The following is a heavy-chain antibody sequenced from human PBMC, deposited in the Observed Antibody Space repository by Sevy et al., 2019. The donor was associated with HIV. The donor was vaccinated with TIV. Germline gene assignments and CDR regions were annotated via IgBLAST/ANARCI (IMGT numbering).Heavy chain of an antibody. CDR3: TGGGHGVGMDV. CDR2: FDPEDGEA. Sequence: ASVKVSCKVYGYTLTELSMHWVRQAPGKGLEWMGCFDPEDGEAIYSQSFQGRVTLTEDTSPETAYMELSGLRSEDTAVYYCTGGGHGVGMDVWGQGTTVTVSS. D-gene: IGHD2-15*01. J-gene: IGHJ6*02. V-gene: IGHV1-24*01. CDR1: GYTLTELS.